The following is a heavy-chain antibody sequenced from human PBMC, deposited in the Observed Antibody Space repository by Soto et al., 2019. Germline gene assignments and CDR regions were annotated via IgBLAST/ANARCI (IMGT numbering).Heavy chain of an antibody. J-gene: IGHJ5*02. Sequence: SETLSLTCAVYGGSFSGYYWSWIRQPPGKGLEWIGEINHSGSTNYNPSLKSRVTISVDTSKNQFSLKLSSVTAADTAVYYCARWRQLLTGRPGNWFDPWGQGTLVTVSS. CDR3: ARWRQLLTGRPGNWFDP. CDR1: GGSFSGYY. V-gene: IGHV4-34*01. CDR2: INHSGST. D-gene: IGHD2-2*01.